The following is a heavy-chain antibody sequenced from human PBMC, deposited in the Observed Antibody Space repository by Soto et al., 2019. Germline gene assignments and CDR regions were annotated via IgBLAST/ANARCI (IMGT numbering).Heavy chain of an antibody. CDR1: GFTFSSYG. CDR2: IWYDGSNK. D-gene: IGHD4-17*01. Sequence: GGSLRLSCAASGFTFSSYGMHWVRQAPGKGLEWVAVIWYDGSNKYYADSVKGRFTISRDNSKNTLYLQMNSLRAEDTAVYYCARCGPHDYGDYMDVWGKGTTVTVSS. J-gene: IGHJ6*03. CDR3: ARCGPHDYGDYMDV. V-gene: IGHV3-33*01.